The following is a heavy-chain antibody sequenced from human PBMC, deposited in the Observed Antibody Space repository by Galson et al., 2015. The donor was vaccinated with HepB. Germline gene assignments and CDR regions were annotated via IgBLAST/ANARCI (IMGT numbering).Heavy chain of an antibody. J-gene: IGHJ3*02. D-gene: IGHD3-22*01. Sequence: SLRLSCAASGFTFSSYGMHWVRQAPGKGLEWVAVIWYDGSNKYYADSVKGRFTISRDNSKNTLYLQMNSLRAEDTAVYYCARVSRYYDSSGYYDSLAFDIWGQGTMVTVSS. V-gene: IGHV3-33*01. CDR3: ARVSRYYDSSGYYDSLAFDI. CDR1: GFTFSSYG. CDR2: IWYDGSNK.